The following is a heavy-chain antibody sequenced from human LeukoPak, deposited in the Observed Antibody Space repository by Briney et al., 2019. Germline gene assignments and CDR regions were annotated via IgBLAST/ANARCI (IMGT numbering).Heavy chain of an antibody. V-gene: IGHV3-48*01. Sequence: GGSLRLSCAASGFTFGSSSMNWVRQAPGKGLEWVSYISSSSNTIYYADSVKGRFTISRDNAKNSLYLQMNSLRAEDTAVYYCARDLVAAAGTTFDYWGQGTLVTVSS. CDR2: ISSSSNTI. CDR3: ARDLVAAAGTTFDY. J-gene: IGHJ4*02. D-gene: IGHD6-13*01. CDR1: GFTFGSSS.